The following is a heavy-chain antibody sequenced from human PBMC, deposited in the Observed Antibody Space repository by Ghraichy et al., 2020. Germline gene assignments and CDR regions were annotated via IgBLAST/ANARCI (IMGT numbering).Heavy chain of an antibody. CDR3: AKNYYDSSGYWGLDAFDI. V-gene: IGHV4-31*03. CDR1: GGSISSGGYY. Sequence: SETLSLTCTVSGGSISSGGYYWSWIRQHPGKGLEWIGYIYYSGSTYYNPSLKSRVTISVDTSKNQFSLKLSSVTAADTAVYYCAKNYYDSSGYWGLDAFDIWGQGTMVTVSS. J-gene: IGHJ3*02. CDR2: IYYSGST. D-gene: IGHD3-22*01.